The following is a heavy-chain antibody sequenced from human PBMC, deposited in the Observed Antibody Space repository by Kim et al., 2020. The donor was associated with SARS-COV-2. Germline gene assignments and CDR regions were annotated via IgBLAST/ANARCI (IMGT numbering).Heavy chain of an antibody. V-gene: IGHV3-23*01. Sequence: GGSLRLSCAASGFTFSSYAMSWVRQAPGKGLEWVSAISGSGGSTYYADSVKGRFTISRDNSKNTLYLQMNSLRAEDTAVYYCAKDQTPTSNQKGWEPKRGGTYYYYYGMDVWGQGTTVTVSS. CDR2: ISGSGGST. J-gene: IGHJ6*02. CDR3: AKDQTPTSNQKGWEPKRGGTYYYYYGMDV. D-gene: IGHD1-26*01. CDR1: GFTFSSYA.